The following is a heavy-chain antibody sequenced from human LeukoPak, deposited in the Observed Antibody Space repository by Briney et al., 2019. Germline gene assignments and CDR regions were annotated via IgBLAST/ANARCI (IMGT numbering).Heavy chain of an antibody. D-gene: IGHD3-10*01. Sequence: SVKVSCKASGGTFSSYAISWVRQAPGQGLEWMGGIIPIFGTANYAQKFQGRVTITADESTSTAYMELSSLRSEDTAVYYCAATLTMTAGSAYYGLDAWGQGTTVTVSS. CDR1: GGTFSSYA. CDR2: IIPIFGTA. J-gene: IGHJ6*02. V-gene: IGHV1-69*13. CDR3: AATLTMTAGSAYYGLDA.